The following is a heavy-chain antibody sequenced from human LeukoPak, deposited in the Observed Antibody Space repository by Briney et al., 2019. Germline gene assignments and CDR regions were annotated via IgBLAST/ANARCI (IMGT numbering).Heavy chain of an antibody. CDR3: ARGPQWLGWYYFDY. J-gene: IGHJ4*02. CDR2: IRQDGSEK. D-gene: IGHD6-19*01. Sequence: GGSLRLSCAASGFTFSNYWMSWVRQAPGKGLEWVANIRQDGSEKYYVDSMRGRFTISRDNAKNSLYLQMSSLRAEDTAVYYCARGPQWLGWYYFDYWGQGTLVTVSS. CDR1: GFTFSNYW. V-gene: IGHV3-7*04.